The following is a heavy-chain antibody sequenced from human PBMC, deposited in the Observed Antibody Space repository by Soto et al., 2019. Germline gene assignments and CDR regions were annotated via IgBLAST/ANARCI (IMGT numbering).Heavy chain of an antibody. D-gene: IGHD6-13*01. Sequence: PSETLSLTCTFSGYSLSTGSDYLSWIRQPPGKGLEWIGEINHSGSTNYNPSLKSRVTISVDTSKNQFSLKLSSVTAADTAVYYCARGGQAAAGTWGQGTLVTVSS. CDR3: ARGGQAAAGT. CDR2: INHSGST. CDR1: GYSLSTGSDY. J-gene: IGHJ4*02. V-gene: IGHV4-39*07.